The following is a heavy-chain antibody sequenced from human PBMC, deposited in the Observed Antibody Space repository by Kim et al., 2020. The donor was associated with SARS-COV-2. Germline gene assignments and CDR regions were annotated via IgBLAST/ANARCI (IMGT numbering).Heavy chain of an antibody. J-gene: IGHJ6*02. CDR1: GGTFSSYA. D-gene: IGHD3-10*01. CDR2: IIPIFGTA. V-gene: IGHV1-69*13. Sequence: SVKVSCKASGGTFSSYAISWVRQPPGQGLEWMGGIIPIFGTANYAQKFQGRVTITADESTSTAYMELSSLRSEDTAVYYCARASPYYGSGRDYYYYGMDVWGQGTTVTVSS. CDR3: ARASPYYGSGRDYYYYGMDV.